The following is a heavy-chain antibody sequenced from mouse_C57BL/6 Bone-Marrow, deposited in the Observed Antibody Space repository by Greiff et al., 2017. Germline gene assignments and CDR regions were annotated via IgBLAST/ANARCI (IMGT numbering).Heavy chain of an antibody. CDR3: ARRRIIYYWFAY. CDR1: GYTFTSYG. J-gene: IGHJ3*01. V-gene: IGHV1-81*01. CDR2: IYPRSGNT. Sequence: VQLQQSGAELARPGASVKLSCKASGYTFTSYGISWVKQRTGQGLEWIGEIYPRSGNTNYNEKFKGKATLTADKSSRTAYMELRSLTSEDSAVYFYARRRIIYYWFAYWGQGTLVTVSA. D-gene: IGHD2-1*01.